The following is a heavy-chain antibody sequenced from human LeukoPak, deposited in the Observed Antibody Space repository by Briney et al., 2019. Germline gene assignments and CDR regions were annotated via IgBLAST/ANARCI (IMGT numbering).Heavy chain of an antibody. J-gene: IGHJ6*03. Sequence: ASVRISCKVSGYTFTDYYMHWVQQAPGKGLEWMGLVDPEDGETIYAEKFQGRVTITADTSTDTAYMELSSLRSEDTAVYYCASSGYYYYYYYMDVWGKGTTVIVSS. CDR2: VDPEDGET. CDR1: GYTFTDYY. V-gene: IGHV1-69-2*01. D-gene: IGHD3-22*01. CDR3: ASSGYYYYYYYMDV.